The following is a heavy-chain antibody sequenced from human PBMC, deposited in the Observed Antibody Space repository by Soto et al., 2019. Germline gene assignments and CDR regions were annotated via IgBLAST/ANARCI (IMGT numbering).Heavy chain of an antibody. Sequence: SETLSLTCTVSGGSVSSRSYFWGWIRQPPGKGLEWIGTIYYNGSTYYNPSLKSRVTLSVDTSKNQFSLKLTSVTASDTALYYCARQRVVPATTTNWFDPWGQGTLVTVSS. CDR1: GGSVSSRSYF. V-gene: IGHV4-39*01. D-gene: IGHD2-15*01. CDR2: IYYNGST. CDR3: ARQRVVPATTTNWFDP. J-gene: IGHJ5*02.